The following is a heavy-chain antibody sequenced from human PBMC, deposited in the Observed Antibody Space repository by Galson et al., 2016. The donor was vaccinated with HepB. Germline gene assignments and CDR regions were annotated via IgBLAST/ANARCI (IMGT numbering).Heavy chain of an antibody. CDR1: GFTFSNHD. CDR2: INYRGEST. CDR3: VKDPNWEAGC. J-gene: IGHJ4*02. V-gene: IGHV3-23*01. Sequence: SLRLSCAASGFTFSNHDMNWVRQAPGKGLEYISNINYRGESTSYVDSVKGRFTISRDNSRNTLYLQIDNLRAEDTAIYYCVKDPNWEAGCWGRGTPVTVSS. D-gene: IGHD7-27*01.